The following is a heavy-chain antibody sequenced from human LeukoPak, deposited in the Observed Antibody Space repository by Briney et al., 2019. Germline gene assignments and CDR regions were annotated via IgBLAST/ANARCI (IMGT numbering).Heavy chain of an antibody. CDR2: ISAYNGNT. V-gene: IGHV1-18*01. J-gene: IGHJ4*02. Sequence: ASVKVSCKASGFTFTSYDISWVRQAPGQGLEWMGWISAYNGNTNYAQNLQGRVTMTTDTSTSTAYMELRSLRSDDTAVYYCARGFSGTYPGRFAYWGQGTLVTVSS. D-gene: IGHD1-26*01. CDR1: GFTFTSYD. CDR3: ARGFSGTYPGRFAY.